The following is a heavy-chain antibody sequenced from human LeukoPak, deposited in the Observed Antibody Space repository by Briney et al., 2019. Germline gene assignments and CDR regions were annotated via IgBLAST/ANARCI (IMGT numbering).Heavy chain of an antibody. CDR2: ISYDGSNK. J-gene: IGHJ4*02. Sequence: PGGSLRLSCAASGFTFSSYGMHWVRQAPGKGLEWVAVISYDGSNKYYADSVKGRFTISRDNSKNTLYLQMNSLRAEDTAVYYCATRDCSGGSCYSGVLLPLDYWGQGTLVTVSS. D-gene: IGHD2-15*01. CDR1: GFTFSSYG. V-gene: IGHV3-30*03. CDR3: ATRDCSGGSCYSGVLLPLDY.